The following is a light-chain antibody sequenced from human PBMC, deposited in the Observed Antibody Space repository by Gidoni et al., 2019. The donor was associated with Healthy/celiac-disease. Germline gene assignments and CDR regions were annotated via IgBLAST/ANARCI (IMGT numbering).Light chain of an antibody. Sequence: IVMTQSPLSLPVTPGEPASISCMSSQSLLHSNGYNSLDWYLQKPGQSPQLLIYLGSNRASGVPDRFSGSGSGTDFTLKISRVEAEDVGVYYCMQALQTPRTFGQGTKVEIK. V-gene: IGKV2-28*01. CDR2: LGS. CDR1: QSLLHSNGYNS. CDR3: MQALQTPRT. J-gene: IGKJ1*01.